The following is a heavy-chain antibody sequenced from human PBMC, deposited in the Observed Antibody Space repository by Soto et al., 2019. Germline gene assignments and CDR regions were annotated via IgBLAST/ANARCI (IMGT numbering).Heavy chain of an antibody. CDR3: VRLIGNSWFDS. CDR1: GDSMSSYY. CDR2: IYSSGST. V-gene: IGHV4-59*08. Sequence: PSETLSLTCTVSGDSMSSYYWSWIRQPPGKGLEWIGYIYSSGSTNYNPSLKSRLTISVDTSNNQPSLQLNSVTPDDTGVYYCVRLIGNSWFDSWGQGTLVTVSS. J-gene: IGHJ5*01.